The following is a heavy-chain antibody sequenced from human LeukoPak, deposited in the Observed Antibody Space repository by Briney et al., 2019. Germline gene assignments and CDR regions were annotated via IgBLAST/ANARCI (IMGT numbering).Heavy chain of an antibody. J-gene: IGHJ6*03. V-gene: IGHV3-23*01. CDR2: ISGSGGST. D-gene: IGHD3-22*01. CDR1: GFTFSSYA. Sequence: GGSLRLSCAASGFTFSSYAMSWVRQAPGKGLEWVSAISGSGGSTYYADSVKGRFTISRDNSKNTLYLQMNSLRAEDTAVYYCAKGYYDSSGYSYYYYYYYMDVWGKGTTVTVSS. CDR3: AKGYYDSSGYSYYYYYYYMDV.